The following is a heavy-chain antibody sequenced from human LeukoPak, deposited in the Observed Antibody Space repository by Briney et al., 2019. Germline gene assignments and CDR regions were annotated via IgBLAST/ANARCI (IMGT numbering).Heavy chain of an antibody. D-gene: IGHD1-1*01. CDR2: IYYSGST. V-gene: IGHV4-39*01. Sequence: PSETLSLTCTVSGGSISSSSYYWGWIRQPPGKGLEWIGNIYYSGSTYYNPSLKSRVTISVDTSKNQFSLKLSSVTAADTALYYCARSFAPSRNDAFDIWGQGTMVTVSS. CDR3: ARSFAPSRNDAFDI. J-gene: IGHJ3*02. CDR1: GGSISSSSYY.